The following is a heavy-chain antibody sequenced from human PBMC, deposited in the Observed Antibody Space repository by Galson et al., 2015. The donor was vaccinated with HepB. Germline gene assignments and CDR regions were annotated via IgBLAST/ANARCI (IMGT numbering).Heavy chain of an antibody. V-gene: IGHV7-4-1*02. CDR3: ARGGVGVPAAIFNY. CDR1: GYTFTSYA. CDR2: INTNTGNP. Sequence: SVKVSCKASGYTFTSYAMNWVRQAPGQGLEWMGWINTNTGNPTYAQGFTGRFVFSLDTSVSTAYLQISSLKAEDTAVYYCARGGVGVPAAIFNYWGQGTLVTVSS. J-gene: IGHJ4*02. D-gene: IGHD2-2*02.